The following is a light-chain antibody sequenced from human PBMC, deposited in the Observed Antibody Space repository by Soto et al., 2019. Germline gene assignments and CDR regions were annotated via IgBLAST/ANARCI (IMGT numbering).Light chain of an antibody. J-gene: IGKJ1*01. CDR3: QQYGSSPWT. V-gene: IGKV3-20*01. CDR1: RSVSSDY. CDR2: GAS. Sequence: EIVLTQSPGTLSLSPGERATLSCRASRSVSSDYLAWYQQKPGQSPRLLIYGASTRATGVPDNFRGSGSGTHFTLSINTVGPEDFAVYYCQQYGSSPWTFGQGTKVEIK.